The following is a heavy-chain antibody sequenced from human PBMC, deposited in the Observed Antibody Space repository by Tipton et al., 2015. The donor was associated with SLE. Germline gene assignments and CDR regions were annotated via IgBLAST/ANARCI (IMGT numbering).Heavy chain of an antibody. CDR3: ARMWRAARGYFDL. J-gene: IGHJ2*01. CDR1: GGSISSYY. D-gene: IGHD6-6*01. CDR2: IYTSGST. V-gene: IGHV4-4*08. Sequence: TLSLTCTVSGGSISSYYWSWIRQPPGKGLDWIGYIYTSGSTNYNPSLKSRVTISVDTSKNQFSLKLSSVTAADTAVYYCARMWRAARGYFDLWGRGTLVTVSS.